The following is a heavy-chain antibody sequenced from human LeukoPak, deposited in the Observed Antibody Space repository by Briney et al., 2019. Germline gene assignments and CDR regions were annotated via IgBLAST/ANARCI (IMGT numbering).Heavy chain of an antibody. Sequence: GGSLRLSCAASGFTFSSYWMSWVRQAPGKGLEWVANIKQDGSEKYYVDSVKGRFTISRDNAKNSLYLQMNSLRAEDTAVYYCARVFGGYYYDXXGYFIWGQGTMVTVSS. V-gene: IGHV3-7*01. CDR1: GFTFSSYW. CDR2: IKQDGSEK. CDR3: ARVFGGYYYDXXGYFI. D-gene: IGHD3-22*01. J-gene: IGHJ3*02.